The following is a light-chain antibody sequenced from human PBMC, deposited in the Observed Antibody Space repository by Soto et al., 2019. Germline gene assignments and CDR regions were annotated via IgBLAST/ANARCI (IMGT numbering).Light chain of an antibody. Sequence: DIVMTQSPAILSVSLGERATLSCLASQSISDNLAWYQQRSGQAPRLLIYGASTRATGVPARCSGSGSVTEFTLTISSLQSDDFAIYYCQQYKSWPPLTFGGGTKVE. CDR3: QQYKSWPPLT. CDR2: GAS. V-gene: IGKV3-15*01. J-gene: IGKJ4*01. CDR1: QSISDN.